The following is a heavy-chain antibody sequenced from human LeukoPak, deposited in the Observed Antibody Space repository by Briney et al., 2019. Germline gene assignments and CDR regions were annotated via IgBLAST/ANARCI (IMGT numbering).Heavy chain of an antibody. J-gene: IGHJ4*02. CDR3: ARDNSGYGWFDY. D-gene: IGHD5-12*01. Sequence: PSETLSLTCTVSGGSISSGGYYWSWIRQHPGKGLEWIGYIYYSGSTYYNPSLKSRVTISVDTSKNQFSLKLSSVTAADTAVYYCARDNSGYGWFDYWGQGTLVTVS. CDR1: GGSISSGGYY. CDR2: IYYSGST. V-gene: IGHV4-31*03.